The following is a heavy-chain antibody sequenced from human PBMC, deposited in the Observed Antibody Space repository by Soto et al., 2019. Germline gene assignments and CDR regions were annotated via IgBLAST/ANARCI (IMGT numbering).Heavy chain of an antibody. Sequence: NPSETLSLTCTVSGGSISSYYWSWIRQPPGKGLEWIGYIYYSGSTNYNPSLKSRVTISVDTSKNQFSLKLSSVTAAGTAVYYCASGGDIAVARNDAFDIWGQGTMVTVSS. CDR1: GGSISSYY. D-gene: IGHD6-19*01. V-gene: IGHV4-59*01. J-gene: IGHJ3*02. CDR2: IYYSGST. CDR3: ASGGDIAVARNDAFDI.